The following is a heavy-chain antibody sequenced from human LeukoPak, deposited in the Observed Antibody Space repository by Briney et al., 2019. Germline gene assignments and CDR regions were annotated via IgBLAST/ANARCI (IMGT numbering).Heavy chain of an antibody. CDR3: ARPFWSGYSIYYYYYMDV. CDR1: GFTFSDYY. J-gene: IGHJ6*03. CDR2: ISSSGSTI. D-gene: IGHD3-3*01. Sequence: PGGSLRLSCAASGFTFSDYYMSWIRQAPGKGLEWVSYISSSGSTIYYAGSVKGRFTISRDNAKNSLFLQMNNLRAEDTAVYYCARPFWSGYSIYYYYYMDVWGKGTTVTVSS. V-gene: IGHV3-11*04.